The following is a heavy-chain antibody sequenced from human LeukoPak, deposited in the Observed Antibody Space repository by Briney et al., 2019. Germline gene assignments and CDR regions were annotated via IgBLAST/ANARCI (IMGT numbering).Heavy chain of an antibody. J-gene: IGHJ5*02. Sequence: ASVTVSCKASGYTFTSYDINWVRQATGQGLEWMGWMNRNSGKTGYAQKFQGRVTMTRNTSISTAYMELSSLRSEDTAVYYCARVRAARRNWFDPWGQGTLVTVSS. CDR3: ARVRAARRNWFDP. V-gene: IGHV1-8*01. D-gene: IGHD6-6*01. CDR2: MNRNSGKT. CDR1: GYTFTSYD.